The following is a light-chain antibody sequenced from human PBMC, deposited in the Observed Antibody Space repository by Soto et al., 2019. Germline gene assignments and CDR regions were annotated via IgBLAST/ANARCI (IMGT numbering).Light chain of an antibody. CDR1: QSVSSN. J-gene: IGKJ5*01. V-gene: IGKV3-15*01. CDR3: QQYNNWPAIT. Sequence: EIVMTQSPATLSVSPGERATLYCRASQSVSSNLAWYQQKPGQAPRLLIYGASTRATGIPARFSGSGSGTEFTLTISSLQSEDFAVYYCQQYNNWPAITFGQGTRREIK. CDR2: GAS.